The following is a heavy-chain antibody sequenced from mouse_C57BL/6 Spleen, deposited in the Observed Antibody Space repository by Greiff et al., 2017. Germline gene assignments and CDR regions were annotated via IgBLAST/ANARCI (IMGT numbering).Heavy chain of an antibody. CDR2: IDPSDSYT. CDR1: GYTFTSYW. V-gene: IGHV1-69*01. D-gene: IGHD1-1*01. J-gene: IGHJ4*01. Sequence: QVQLQQPGAELVMPGASVKLSCKASGYTFTSYWMHWVKQRPGQGLEWIGEIDPSDSYTNYNQKFKGKSTLTVDKSSSTAYMQLSSLTSEDSAVYYCARPGGSSCEYYAMDYWGQGTSVTVSS. CDR3: ARPGGSSCEYYAMDY.